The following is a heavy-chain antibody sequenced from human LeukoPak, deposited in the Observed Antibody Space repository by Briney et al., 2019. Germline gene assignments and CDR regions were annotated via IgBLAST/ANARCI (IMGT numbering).Heavy chain of an antibody. J-gene: IGHJ3*02. CDR2: IIPILGIA. CDR1: GGTFSSYA. D-gene: IGHD6-13*01. CDR3: ASSLIGYSSSWPTPRDAFDI. V-gene: IGHV1-69*04. Sequence: ASVKVSCKASGGTFSSYAISWVRQAPGQGLEWMGRIIPILGIANYAQKFQGRVTITADKSTSTAYMELSSLRSEDTAVYYCASSLIGYSSSWPTPRDAFDIWGQGTMVTVSS.